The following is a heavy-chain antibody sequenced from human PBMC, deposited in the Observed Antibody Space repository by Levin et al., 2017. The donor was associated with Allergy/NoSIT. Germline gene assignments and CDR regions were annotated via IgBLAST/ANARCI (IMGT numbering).Heavy chain of an antibody. CDR2: IKSTTDGGTT. D-gene: IGHD4-23*01. V-gene: IGHV3-15*01. J-gene: IGHJ4*02. Sequence: GGSLRLSCAGSGVTFTNAWMSWVRQAPGKGLEWVGRIKSTTDGGTTEYATPVKGRFTISRDDSKKTMFLQMNSLKTEDTAVYYCTTELRWSPVDLDYRGQGTLVTVSS. CDR1: GVTFTNAW. CDR3: TTELRWSPVDLDY.